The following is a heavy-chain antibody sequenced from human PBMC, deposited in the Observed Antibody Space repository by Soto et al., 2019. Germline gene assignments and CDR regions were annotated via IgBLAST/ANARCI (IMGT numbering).Heavy chain of an antibody. J-gene: IGHJ5*02. CDR2: LNPNSGGA. CDR1: GYTFTGYY. D-gene: IGHD6-19*01. CDR3: ARDGGLLGGWLAPEEWFDP. Sequence: ASVKVSCKAYGYTFTGYYMHWVRQAPGQGLEWMGWLNPNSGGANYAQKFQGRVTMTRDTSISTAYMERSRLRSDDTAVYYCARDGGLLGGWLAPEEWFDPWGQGTLVTVSS. V-gene: IGHV1-2*02.